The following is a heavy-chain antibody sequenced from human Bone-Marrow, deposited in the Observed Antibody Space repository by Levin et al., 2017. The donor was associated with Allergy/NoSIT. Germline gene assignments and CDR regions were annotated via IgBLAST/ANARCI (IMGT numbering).Heavy chain of an antibody. D-gene: IGHD3-3*01. CDR3: AKDDFDFWSGYYETHHMDV. CDR2: ISSDGSKE. Sequence: SGGSLRLSCAASEFTFSTYAMHWVRQAPGKGLEWVAVISSDGSKEHYADSVKGRFTISRDNSKNTLYLQMNSLRTEDTAVYYCAKDDFDFWSGYYETHHMDVWGKGTTVTVSS. V-gene: IGHV3-30-3*01. CDR1: EFTFSTYA. J-gene: IGHJ6*03.